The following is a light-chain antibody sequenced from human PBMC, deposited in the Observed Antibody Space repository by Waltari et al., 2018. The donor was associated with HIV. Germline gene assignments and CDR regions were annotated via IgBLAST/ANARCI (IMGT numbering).Light chain of an antibody. CDR2: KDT. V-gene: IGLV3-25*03. CDR1: ALPKQY. CDR3: QSADSTGSYPDV. J-gene: IGLJ1*01. Sequence: SYELTQPPSVSVSPGQTARITCSGDALPKQYAYWYQQRPGQAPVLVIYKDTERPSGIPERFSGSSSGTTVTLTISGVHTEDEADYYCQSADSTGSYPDVFGTGTKVTVL.